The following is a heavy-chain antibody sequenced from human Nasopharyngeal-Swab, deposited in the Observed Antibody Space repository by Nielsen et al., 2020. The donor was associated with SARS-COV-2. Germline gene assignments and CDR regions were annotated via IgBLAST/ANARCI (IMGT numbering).Heavy chain of an antibody. D-gene: IGHD3-22*01. Sequence: ASVKVSCKASGYTFTSYDINWVRQATGQGLEWMGWMNPNSGGTNYAQKFQGRVTMTRDTSISTAYMELSRLRSDDTAVYYCARENYYDSSGLDYWGQGTLVTVSS. V-gene: IGHV1-2*02. CDR2: MNPNSGGT. CDR1: GYTFTSYD. CDR3: ARENYYDSSGLDY. J-gene: IGHJ4*02.